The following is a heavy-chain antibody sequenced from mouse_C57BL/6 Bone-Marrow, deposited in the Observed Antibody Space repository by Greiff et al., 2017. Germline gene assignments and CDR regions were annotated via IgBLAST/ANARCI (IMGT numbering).Heavy chain of an antibody. Sequence: QVQLKESGAELARPGASVKLSCKASGYTFTSYGISWVKQRTGQGLEWIGMIHPNSGSTNYNEKFKSKATLTVDKSSSTAYMQLSSLTSEDSAVYYCARVPLFDYWGQGTTLTVSS. V-gene: IGHV1-81*01. CDR2: IHPNSGST. CDR3: ARVPLFDY. CDR1: GYTFTSYG. D-gene: IGHD5-1*01. J-gene: IGHJ2*01.